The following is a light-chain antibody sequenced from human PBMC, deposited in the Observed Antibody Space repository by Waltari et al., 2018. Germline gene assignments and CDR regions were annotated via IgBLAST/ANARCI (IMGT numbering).Light chain of an antibody. J-gene: IGLJ1*01. CDR3: CSYAGGSYV. CDR1: SRYIGGYDY. CDR2: VVT. V-gene: IGLV2-11*01. Sequence: QSALPQPRSVSGSPGQSVTISCTGTSRYIGGYDYVSWYQQHPGKAPKLFIYVVTKRLSVFPDLVSGSRSGTTASLTISGLQPEDEADYYCCSYAGGSYVFGTGTKVTVL.